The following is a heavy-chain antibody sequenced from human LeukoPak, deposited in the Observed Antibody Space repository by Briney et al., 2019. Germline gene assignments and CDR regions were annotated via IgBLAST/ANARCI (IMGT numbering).Heavy chain of an antibody. J-gene: IGHJ4*02. CDR1: GFTFSTYG. Sequence: GGSLRLSCAASGFTFSTYGMHWVRQTPGKGLEWVANIKQDGSEKYYVDSVKGRFTISRDNAKNSLYLQMNSLRAEDTAVYYCARDCPTYYYGSGSYNYWGQGTPVTVSS. CDR2: IKQDGSEK. V-gene: IGHV3-7*01. D-gene: IGHD3-10*01. CDR3: ARDCPTYYYGSGSYNY.